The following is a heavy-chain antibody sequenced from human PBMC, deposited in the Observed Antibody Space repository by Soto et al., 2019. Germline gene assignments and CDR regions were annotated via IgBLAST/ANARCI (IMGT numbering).Heavy chain of an antibody. V-gene: IGHV1-69*02. D-gene: IGHD2-21*02. Sequence: QVQLVQSGAEVKKPGSSVKVSCKAYGGTFSSYTSSWVRQAPGQGLEWMGRIIPILGIANYAQKFQGRVTITADKSTSTAYMELSSLRSEDTDVYYCAIVVVTALHEINFDYWGQGTLVTVSS. CDR3: AIVVVTALHEINFDY. CDR1: GGTFSSYT. J-gene: IGHJ4*02. CDR2: IIPILGIA.